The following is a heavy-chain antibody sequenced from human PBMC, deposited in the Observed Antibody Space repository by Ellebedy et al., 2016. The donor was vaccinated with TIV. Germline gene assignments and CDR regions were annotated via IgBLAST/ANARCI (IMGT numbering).Heavy chain of an antibody. CDR3: ARDLIVLMGMIYYYYGMDV. V-gene: IGHV3-21*01. CDR2: ISSSSSYI. Sequence: GESLKISCAASGFTFSSYSMNWVRQAPGKGLEWVSSISSSSSYIYYADSVKGRFTISRDNAKNSLYLQMNSLRAEDTAVYYCARDLIVLMGMIYYYYGMDVWGQGTTVTVSS. J-gene: IGHJ6*02. CDR1: GFTFSSYS. D-gene: IGHD2-8*01.